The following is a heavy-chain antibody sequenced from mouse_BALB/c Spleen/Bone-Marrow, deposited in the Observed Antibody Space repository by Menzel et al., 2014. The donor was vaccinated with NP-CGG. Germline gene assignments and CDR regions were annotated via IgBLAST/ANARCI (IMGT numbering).Heavy chain of an antibody. CDR3: ARRPMIYYYALYY. V-gene: IGHV14-3*02. Sequence: VQLQQSGAELVKPGASVKLSCTASGFKIKDTYMHWVIQRPEQGLEWIGMIDPANGTTKYDPKFRGKATITADTSSNTDCLQLSSLASEVTAVYYCARRPMIYYYALYYWSQGTSVTVSS. CDR2: IDPANGTT. D-gene: IGHD2-4*01. CDR1: GFKIKDTY. J-gene: IGHJ4*01.